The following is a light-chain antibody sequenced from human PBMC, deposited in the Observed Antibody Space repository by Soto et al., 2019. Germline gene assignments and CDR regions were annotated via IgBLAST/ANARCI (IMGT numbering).Light chain of an antibody. V-gene: IGKV3-20*01. CDR2: AAS. CDR1: RSFASSY. Sequence: EIVLTQSPVTLSLSPGERDTLSCRASRSFASSYLGWYQQKPGQAPRLLIYAASTRATGIPDRFSGSGSATDFTLTISRLEPEDSAVYYCQHYDSSPPYTFGQGTKLEIK. CDR3: QHYDSSPPYT. J-gene: IGKJ2*01.